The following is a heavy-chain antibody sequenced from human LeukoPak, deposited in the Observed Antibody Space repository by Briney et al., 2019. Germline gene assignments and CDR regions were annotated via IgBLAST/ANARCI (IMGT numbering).Heavy chain of an antibody. V-gene: IGHV1-8*01. D-gene: IGHD6-6*01. Sequence: GASVKVSGKASGYTFTSYDINWVRQATGQGLEWMGWMNPNSGNTGYAQKFQGRVTMTRNTSISTAYMELSSLRSEDTAVYYCARGLTTEYSSSSLDFDYWGQGTLVTVSS. CDR1: GYTFTSYD. J-gene: IGHJ4*02. CDR2: MNPNSGNT. CDR3: ARGLTTEYSSSSLDFDY.